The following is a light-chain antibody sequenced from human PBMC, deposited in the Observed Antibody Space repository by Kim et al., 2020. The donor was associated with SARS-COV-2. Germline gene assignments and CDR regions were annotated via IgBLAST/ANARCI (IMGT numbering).Light chain of an antibody. J-gene: IGKJ2*01. V-gene: IGKV3-15*01. CDR3: QQNNNWPRYT. Sequence: VSPRERPPLACRASQSVSATLAWYQPNPGRAPRLPTYGASTRATGIPARFSGSGSGTEFTLTISSLQSEDFAVYYCQQNNNWPRYTFGQGTKLEI. CDR2: GAS. CDR1: QSVSAT.